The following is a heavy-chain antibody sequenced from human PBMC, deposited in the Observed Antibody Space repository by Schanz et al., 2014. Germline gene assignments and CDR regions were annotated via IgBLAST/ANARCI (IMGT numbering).Heavy chain of an antibody. Sequence: EVQLVESGGGLVKPGGSLRLSCAASGFTFNNFGMNWVRQAPGKGLEWVSCTTGGSTTYTYYADSVRGRFTISRDNAKSSVYLQMNSLRAEDTAVYYCARSGVDVWGQGTTVTVSS. CDR3: ARSGVDV. D-gene: IGHD3-10*01. CDR2: TTGGSTTYT. CDR1: GFTFNNFG. V-gene: IGHV3-21*01. J-gene: IGHJ6*02.